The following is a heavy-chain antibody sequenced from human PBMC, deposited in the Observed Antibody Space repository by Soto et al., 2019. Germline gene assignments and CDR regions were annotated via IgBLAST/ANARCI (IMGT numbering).Heavy chain of an antibody. CDR3: ARSRISARATGDPSPSDI. CDR1: GFTFSSYS. V-gene: IGHV3-21*01. CDR2: ISSSSSYI. D-gene: IGHD7-27*01. J-gene: IGHJ3*02. Sequence: GESLKISCAASGFTFSSYSMNWVRQAPGKGLEWVSSISSSSSYIYYADSVKGRFTISRDNAKNSLYLQMNSLRAEDTAVYYCARSRISARATGDPSPSDIWGQGTMVTVS.